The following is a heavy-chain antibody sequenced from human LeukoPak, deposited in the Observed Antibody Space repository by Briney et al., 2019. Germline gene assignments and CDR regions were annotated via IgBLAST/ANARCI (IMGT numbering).Heavy chain of an antibody. CDR3: ASRRYYYDSSGFDGFDY. V-gene: IGHV1-46*03. D-gene: IGHD3-22*01. Sequence: ASVKVSCKASGNTFTSYYMHWVRQAPGQGLEWMGIINPSGGSTSYAQKFQGRVTMTRGTSTSTVYMELSSLRSEDTAVYYCASRRYYYDSSGFDGFDYWGQGTLVTVSS. CDR2: INPSGGST. CDR1: GNTFTSYY. J-gene: IGHJ4*02.